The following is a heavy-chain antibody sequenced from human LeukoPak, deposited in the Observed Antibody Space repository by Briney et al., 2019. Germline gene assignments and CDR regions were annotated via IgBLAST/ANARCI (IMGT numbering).Heavy chain of an antibody. D-gene: IGHD2-2*01. J-gene: IGHJ3*02. CDR1: GFSFSSYG. V-gene: IGHV3-30*02. Sequence: GGSLRLSCAASGFSFSSYGMHWVRQAPGKGLEWVAFTQFDGGNKYYADSVKGRFTISRDNSKNTLYLQMNSLRAEDTAVYYCARDDIVVVPAANGGAFDIWGQGTMVTVSS. CDR2: TQFDGGNK. CDR3: ARDDIVVVPAANGGAFDI.